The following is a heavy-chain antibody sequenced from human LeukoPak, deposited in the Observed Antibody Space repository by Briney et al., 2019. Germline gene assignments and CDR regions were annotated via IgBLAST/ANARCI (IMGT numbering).Heavy chain of an antibody. Sequence: PGGSLRLSCAASGFTFSSYGMHWVRQAPGKGLEWVAFIRYDGSNKYYADSVKGRFTISRDNSKNTLYLQMNSPRAEDTAVYYCAKGVRVIAAAGYFDYWGQGTLVTVSS. J-gene: IGHJ4*02. CDR2: IRYDGSNK. CDR3: AKGVRVIAAAGYFDY. D-gene: IGHD6-13*01. CDR1: GFTFSSYG. V-gene: IGHV3-30*02.